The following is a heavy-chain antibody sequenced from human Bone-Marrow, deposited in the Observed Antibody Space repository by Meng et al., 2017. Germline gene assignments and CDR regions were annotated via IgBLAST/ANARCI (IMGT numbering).Heavy chain of an antibody. D-gene: IGHD1-1*01. CDR2: IYYSGST. V-gene: IGHV4-59*01. Sequence: ESLKISCTVSGGSISSYYWSWIRQPPGKGLEWIGYIYYSGSTNYNPSLKSRVTISVDTSKNQFSLKLSSVTAADTAVYYCARSERRRIGDYWGQGTLVTVSS. CDR3: ARSERRRIGDY. CDR1: GGSISSYY. J-gene: IGHJ4*02.